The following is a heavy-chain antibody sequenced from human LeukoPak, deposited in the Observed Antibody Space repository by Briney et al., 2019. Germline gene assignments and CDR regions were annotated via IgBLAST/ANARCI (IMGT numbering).Heavy chain of an antibody. D-gene: IGHD3-10*01. Sequence: SETLSLTCTVSGGSISSYYWSWIRQPAGKGLEWIGRIYASGSTNYNPSLKSRVTMSVDTSKNQFSLKLSSVTAADTAVYYCARERITMVRGVTYYFDYWGQGTLVTVSS. CDR2: IYASGST. CDR3: ARERITMVRGVTYYFDY. J-gene: IGHJ4*02. V-gene: IGHV4-4*07. CDR1: GGSISSYY.